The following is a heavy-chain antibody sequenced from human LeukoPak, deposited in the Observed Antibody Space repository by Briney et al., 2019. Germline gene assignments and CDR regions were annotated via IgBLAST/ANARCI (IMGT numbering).Heavy chain of an antibody. J-gene: IGHJ4*02. CDR1: GFTFSDYY. CDR2: ISSSGSTI. Sequence: RGSLRLSCAASGFTFSDYYMSWIRQAPGKGLEWVSHISSSGSTIYYADSVKGRFTISRDNAKNSLYLQMNSLRAEDTAVYYCARSYSSSSTFDYWGQGTLVTVSS. V-gene: IGHV3-11*04. D-gene: IGHD6-6*01. CDR3: ARSYSSSSTFDY.